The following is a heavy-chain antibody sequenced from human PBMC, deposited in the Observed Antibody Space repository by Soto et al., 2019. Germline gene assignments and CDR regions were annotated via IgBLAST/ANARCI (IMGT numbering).Heavy chain of an antibody. CDR2: IIPILGIA. J-gene: IGHJ6*02. CDR1: GGTFSSYT. Sequence: QVQLVQSGAEVKKPGSSVKVSCKASGGTFSSYTISWVRQAPGQGLEWMGRIIPILGIANYAQKFQGRVTITEDKSTSTAYMGLSSLRSEDTAVYDCAREERGPYYYGMDVWGQGTTVTVSS. V-gene: IGHV1-69*08. D-gene: IGHD3-16*01. CDR3: AREERGPYYYGMDV.